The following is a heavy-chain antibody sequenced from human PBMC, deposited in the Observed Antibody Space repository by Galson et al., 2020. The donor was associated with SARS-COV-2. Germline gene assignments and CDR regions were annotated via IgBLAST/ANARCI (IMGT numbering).Heavy chain of an antibody. J-gene: IGHJ4*02. CDR3: AKAFYSSGWFGEWTFDY. D-gene: IGHD6-19*01. Sequence: GGSLRLSCAASGFTFSAYAMSWVRQAPGKGLEWVSLISGSGGSPYYADSVKGRFTISRDNSKNTLYLQMNSLRAEDTAVYYCAKAFYSSGWFGEWTFDYWGQGTLVTVSS. V-gene: IGHV3-23*01. CDR2: ISGSGGSP. CDR1: GFTFSAYA.